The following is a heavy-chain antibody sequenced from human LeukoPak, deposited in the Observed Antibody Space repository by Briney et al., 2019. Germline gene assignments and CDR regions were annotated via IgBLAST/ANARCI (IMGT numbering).Heavy chain of an antibody. D-gene: IGHD5-24*01. J-gene: IGHJ4*02. Sequence: ASVKVSCTASGYTFTSYYMHWVRQAPGQGLEWMGITNPSGGSTSCAQKFQGRVTMTRDTSISTAYMELSRLRSDDTAVYYCARGRRDYFDYWGQGTLVTVSS. CDR3: ARGRRDYFDY. CDR2: TNPSGGST. CDR1: GYTFTSYY. V-gene: IGHV1-46*01.